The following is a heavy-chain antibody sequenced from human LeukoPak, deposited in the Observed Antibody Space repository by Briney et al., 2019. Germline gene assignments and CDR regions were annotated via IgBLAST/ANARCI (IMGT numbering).Heavy chain of an antibody. CDR2: ISSSSSYI. CDR3: ANTMVRGAYGVY. V-gene: IGHV3-21*01. CDR1: GFTFSSYS. D-gene: IGHD3-10*01. J-gene: IGHJ4*02. Sequence: RGSLRLSCAVSGFTFSSYSMNWGRHPPEKGLEWVLSISSSSSYIYYTDPVNVRSPTPRDNTTNSPSLRRTSRPTEHTAVYYCANTMVRGAYGVYWGQGTLVTVSS.